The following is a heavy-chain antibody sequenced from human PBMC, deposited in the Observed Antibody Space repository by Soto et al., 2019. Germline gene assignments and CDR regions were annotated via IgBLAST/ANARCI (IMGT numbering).Heavy chain of an antibody. CDR2: IYHSGST. CDR1: GGSISSGGYS. CDR3: ARVGRGYSGYDSLLYFVY. V-gene: IGHV4-30-2*01. Sequence: QLQLQESGSGLVKPSQTLSLTCAVSGGSISSGGYSWSWIRQPPGKGLEWIGYIYHSGSTYYNPSLKSRVTISVDXXKXQXSLKLSSVTAADTAVYYCARVGRGYSGYDSLLYFVYWGQGTLVTVSS. J-gene: IGHJ4*02. D-gene: IGHD5-12*01.